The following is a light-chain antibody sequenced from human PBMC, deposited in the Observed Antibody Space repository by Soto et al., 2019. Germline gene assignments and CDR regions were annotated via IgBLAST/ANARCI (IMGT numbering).Light chain of an antibody. Sequence: DIQMTQSPSTLSASVGDRVTITCRASQSIDKWLAWYQQKPGKAPKLLIYKASLLQSGVPSSFSGSESATEFTLTISSLQPDDVGSYFCQQYNRFSWTFGQGTKVEIK. CDR3: QQYNRFSWT. V-gene: IGKV1-5*03. J-gene: IGKJ1*01. CDR2: KAS. CDR1: QSIDKW.